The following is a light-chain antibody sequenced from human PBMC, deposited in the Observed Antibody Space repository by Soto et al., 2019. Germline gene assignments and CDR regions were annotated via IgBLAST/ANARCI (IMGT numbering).Light chain of an antibody. CDR1: QGISSY. V-gene: IGKV1-9*01. CDR3: QQLKIPPFT. Sequence: IQFTQSPSSLSASVGDRVTIACRASQGISSYLAWYQQKPGKAPQLLIYAASTLQSGVPSRFSGSGSGTDFTLTISSLQPEDVVTYYCQQLKIPPFTFGPGTKVDIK. J-gene: IGKJ3*01. CDR2: AAS.